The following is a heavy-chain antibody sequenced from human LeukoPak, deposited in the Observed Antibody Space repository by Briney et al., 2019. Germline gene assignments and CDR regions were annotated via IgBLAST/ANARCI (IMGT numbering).Heavy chain of an antibody. V-gene: IGHV3-21*01. CDR3: ATWGLRYFDWLLQQNYYYYYMDV. CDR2: ISSSSSYI. J-gene: IGHJ6*03. CDR1: GFTFSSYS. D-gene: IGHD3-9*01. Sequence: GGSLRLSCAASGFTFSSYSMNWVRQAPGKGLEWVSSISSSSSYIYYADSVKGRFTISRDNAKNSLYLQVNSLRAEDTAVYYCATWGLRYFDWLLQQNYYYYYMDVWGKGTTVTVSS.